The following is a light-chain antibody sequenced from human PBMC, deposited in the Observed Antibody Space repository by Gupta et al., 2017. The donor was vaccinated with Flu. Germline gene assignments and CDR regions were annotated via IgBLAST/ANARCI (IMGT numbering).Light chain of an antibody. V-gene: IGLV1-40*01. CDR2: GNT. Sequence: QSELTQPPSVSGAPGQKVTISCPGSSSNIGTGYDVNWYQHLPGPAPNLLFYGNTNWPSVVHGLFSGSTSGSSASLAITGLTAEDEADYYWKSYYSRLSVVFGGGTKLTVL. J-gene: IGLJ3*02. CDR1: SSNIGTGYD. CDR3: KSYYSRLSVV.